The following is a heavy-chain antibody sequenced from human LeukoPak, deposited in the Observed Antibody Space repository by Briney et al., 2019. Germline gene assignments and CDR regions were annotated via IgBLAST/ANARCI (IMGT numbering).Heavy chain of an antibody. CDR3: ARVFRSVGATTGNWFDP. CDR1: GGSISSYY. Sequence: SSETLSLTCTVSGGSISSYYWSWIRQPPGKGLEWIGYIYYSGSTNYNPSLKSRVTISVDTSKNQFSLKLSSVTAADTAVYYCARVFRSVGATTGNWFDPWGQGTLVTVSS. D-gene: IGHD1-26*01. J-gene: IGHJ5*02. V-gene: IGHV4-59*01. CDR2: IYYSGST.